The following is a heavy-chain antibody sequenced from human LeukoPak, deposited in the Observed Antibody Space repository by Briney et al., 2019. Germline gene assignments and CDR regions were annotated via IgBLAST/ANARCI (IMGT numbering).Heavy chain of an antibody. CDR2: ISSSSSYI. V-gene: IGHV3-21*01. CDR3: ARDWGYYYDTPYYYGMDV. Sequence: GGSLRLSCAASGFTFSSYSMNWVRQAPGKGLEWVSSISSSSSYIYYADSVKGRFTISRDNAKNSLYLQMNSLRAEDTAVYYCARDWGYYYDTPYYYGMDVWGQGTTVTVSS. CDR1: GFTFSSYS. J-gene: IGHJ6*02. D-gene: IGHD3-22*01.